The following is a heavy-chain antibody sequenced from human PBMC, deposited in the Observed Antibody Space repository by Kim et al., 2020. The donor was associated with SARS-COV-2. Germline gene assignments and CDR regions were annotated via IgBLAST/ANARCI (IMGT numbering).Heavy chain of an antibody. V-gene: IGHV3-23*01. CDR3: AKGATAGYSSSFDP. Sequence: ADSVKGRFTISRDNSKNTLYLQMNSLRAEDTAVYYCAKGATAGYSSSFDPWGQGTLVTVSS. J-gene: IGHJ5*02. D-gene: IGHD6-19*01.